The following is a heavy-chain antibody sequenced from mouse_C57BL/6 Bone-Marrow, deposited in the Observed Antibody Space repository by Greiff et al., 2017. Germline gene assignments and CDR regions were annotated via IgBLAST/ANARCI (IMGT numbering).Heavy chain of an antibody. V-gene: IGHV7-3*01. CDR1: GFTFTDYY. Sequence: DVKLVESGGGLVQPGGSLSLSCAASGFTFTDYYMSWVRQPPGKALEWLGFIRNKANGYTTEYSASVKGRFTISRDNSQSILYLQMNALRAEDSATYYCARSLNWSLYFDYWGQGTTLTVSS. J-gene: IGHJ2*01. D-gene: IGHD4-1*02. CDR2: IRNKANGYTT. CDR3: ARSLNWSLYFDY.